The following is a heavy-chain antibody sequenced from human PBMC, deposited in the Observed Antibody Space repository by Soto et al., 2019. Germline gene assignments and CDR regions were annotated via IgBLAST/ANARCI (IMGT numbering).Heavy chain of an antibody. CDR1: GGSISSDY. CDR2: INYNGNT. Sequence: QVQLQESGPGLVKPSETLSLTCTVSGGSISSDYWSWIRQFPGKGLEWIGYINYNGNTNYNPSLQGRVSISVDTPKNQFVLRLSCVTAAATAVYYCARDLDLVLGTAFDSWCQGIMVAVSS. CDR3: ARDLDLVLGTAFDS. V-gene: IGHV4-59*01. D-gene: IGHD2-15*01. J-gene: IGHJ3*02.